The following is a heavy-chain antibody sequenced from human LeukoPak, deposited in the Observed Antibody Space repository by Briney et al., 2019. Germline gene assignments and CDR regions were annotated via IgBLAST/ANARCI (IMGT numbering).Heavy chain of an antibody. V-gene: IGHV4-30-4*08. CDR3: ARAPPTYFWSGYGYYYMDV. Sequence: SQTLSLTCTVSGGSISSGDYYWSWIRQPPGVGLEWIGYIYYSGSTYYNPSLKSRVTISVDTSKNQFSLKLSSVTAADTAVYYCARAPPTYFWSGYGYYYMDVWGKGTTVTVSS. D-gene: IGHD3-3*01. CDR1: GGSISSGDYY. J-gene: IGHJ6*03. CDR2: IYYSGST.